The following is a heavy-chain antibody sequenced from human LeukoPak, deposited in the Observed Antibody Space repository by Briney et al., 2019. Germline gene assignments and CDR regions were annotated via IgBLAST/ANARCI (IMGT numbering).Heavy chain of an antibody. V-gene: IGHV5-51*01. Sequence: PWESPKIPCRSSGYQFTDYWNYWWRRMPGKRVEGMGSIYPGYSDTRYSPSLQGQVTISTDESVSPAYLKWSRLRASDTAIYYCARQAREHSSYYGASFDFWGQGTMVTVSS. CDR1: GYQFTDYW. CDR2: IYPGYSDT. CDR3: ARQAREHSSYYGASFDF. D-gene: IGHD3-10*01. J-gene: IGHJ3*01.